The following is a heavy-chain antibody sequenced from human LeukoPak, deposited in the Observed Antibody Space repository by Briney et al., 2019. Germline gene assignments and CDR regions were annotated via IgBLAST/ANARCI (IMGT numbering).Heavy chain of an antibody. V-gene: IGHV3-30-3*01. CDR2: ISYDGSNK. CDR3: ASIAVAGEFGC. J-gene: IGHJ4*02. CDR1: GFTFSSYD. D-gene: IGHD6-19*01. Sequence: GGSLRLSCAASGFTFSSYDMHWVRQAPGKGLEWVAVISYDGSNKYYADSVKGRFTISRDNSKNTLYLQMNSLRAEDTAVYYCASIAVAGEFGCWGQGTLVTVSS.